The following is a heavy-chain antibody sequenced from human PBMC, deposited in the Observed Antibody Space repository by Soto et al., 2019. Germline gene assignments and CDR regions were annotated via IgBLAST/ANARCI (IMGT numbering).Heavy chain of an antibody. J-gene: IGHJ6*02. V-gene: IGHV1-2*02. Sequence: QVQLVQSGAEVKKPGASVKVSCKASGYTFTGYYMHWVRQAPGQGREWMGWINPNSGGTNYAQKFQGRVTMTRDTSISPAYMELSRLRSADTAVYYCPRAGIVVVTATRTYYYGMDVWGQGTTVTVSS. D-gene: IGHD2-21*02. CDR2: INPNSGGT. CDR3: PRAGIVVVTATRTYYYGMDV. CDR1: GYTFTGYY.